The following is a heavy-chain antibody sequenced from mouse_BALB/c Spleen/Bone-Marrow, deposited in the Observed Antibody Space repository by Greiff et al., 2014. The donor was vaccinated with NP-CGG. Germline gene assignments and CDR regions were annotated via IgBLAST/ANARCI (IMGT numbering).Heavy chain of an antibody. CDR1: GFNIKDTY. J-gene: IGHJ2*01. Sequence: VQLQQPGAELVKPGASVKLSCTASGFNIKDTYMRWVKQRPEQGLEWIGRIDPANVNTKYDPKFQGKATITADTSSNTAYLQLSSLTSEDTAVYYCASYVYGYYFDYWGQGTTLTVSS. CDR3: ASYVYGYYFDY. D-gene: IGHD1-1*01. CDR2: IDPANVNT. V-gene: IGHV14-3*02.